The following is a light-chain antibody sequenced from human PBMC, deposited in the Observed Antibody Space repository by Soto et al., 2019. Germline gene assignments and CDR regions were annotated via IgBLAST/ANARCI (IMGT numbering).Light chain of an antibody. J-gene: IGLJ1*01. CDR3: SSNAGSNNRYV. CDR2: EVS. Sequence: QSALTQPPSASGSPGQSVTISRTGTSSDVGGYNFVSWYQQHPGKAPKLMIYEVSKRPSGVPDRFSGSKSGNTASLTVSGLQAEDEADYYCSSNAGSNNRYVFGTGTKVTVL. V-gene: IGLV2-8*01. CDR1: SSDVGGYNF.